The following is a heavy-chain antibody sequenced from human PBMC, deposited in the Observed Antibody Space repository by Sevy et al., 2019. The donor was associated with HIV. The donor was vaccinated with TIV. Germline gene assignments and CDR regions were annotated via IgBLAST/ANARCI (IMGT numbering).Heavy chain of an antibody. CDR2: ISGSGGST. D-gene: IGHD1-26*01. V-gene: IGHV3-23*01. J-gene: IGHJ3*02. CDR1: GFTFRSYA. Sequence: GGSLRLSCAASGFTFRSYAMSWVRQAPGKGLEWVSAISGSGGSTSYADSVKGRFTISRDNSKNTLYRQMNSLRAEDTAVDYCAKVDVVGTTEDAFDICGQGTMVTGSS. CDR3: AKVDVVGTTEDAFDI.